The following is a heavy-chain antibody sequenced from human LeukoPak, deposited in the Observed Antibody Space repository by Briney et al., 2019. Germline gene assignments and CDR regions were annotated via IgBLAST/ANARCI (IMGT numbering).Heavy chain of an antibody. D-gene: IGHD3-3*01. CDR2: INPNSGGT. Sequence: ASVTVSCKASGYTFTGYYMHWVRQAPGQGLEWMGWINPNSGGTNYAQKFQGRVTMTRDTSISTAYMELSRLRSDDTAVYYCARTHANYDFWSGYYPPDYWGQGTLVIVSS. V-gene: IGHV1-2*02. CDR1: GYTFTGYY. CDR3: ARTHANYDFWSGYYPPDY. J-gene: IGHJ4*02.